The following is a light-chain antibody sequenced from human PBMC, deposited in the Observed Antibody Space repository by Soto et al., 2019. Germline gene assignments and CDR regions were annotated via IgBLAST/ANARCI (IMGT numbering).Light chain of an antibody. CDR1: QGISSH. Sequence: AIRMTQSPSSFSASTGARVTITLRASQGISSHLAWYQVKPGKAPRLLLYTASNLESGVPSRFSGSGSGTDFTLTISSLQAEDFAVYYCQQDFSYPLTFGGGTKVEIK. J-gene: IGKJ4*01. CDR2: TAS. V-gene: IGKV1-8*01. CDR3: QQDFSYPLT.